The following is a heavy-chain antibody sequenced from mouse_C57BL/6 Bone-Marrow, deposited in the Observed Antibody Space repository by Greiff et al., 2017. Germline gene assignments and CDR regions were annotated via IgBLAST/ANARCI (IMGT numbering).Heavy chain of an antibody. D-gene: IGHD1-1*01. CDR2: LYPGSGST. J-gene: IGHJ1*03. Sequence: QVQLQQPGAELVKPGASVKMSCKASGYTFTSYWITWVKQRPGQGLEWIGDLYPGSGSTNYNEKFKSKATLTVDTSSSTAYMQLSSLTSEDSAVYYCASHITTVVARYFDVWGTGTTVTVSS. CDR3: ASHITTVVARYFDV. CDR1: GYTFTSYW. V-gene: IGHV1-55*01.